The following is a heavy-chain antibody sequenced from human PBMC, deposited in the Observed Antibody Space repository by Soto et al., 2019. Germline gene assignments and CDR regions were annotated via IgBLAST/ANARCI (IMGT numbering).Heavy chain of an antibody. CDR2: IYYSGTT. D-gene: IGHD5-12*01. Sequence: QVQLQESGPGLVKPSETLSLTCTVSGGSISSFYWSWIRQPPGKGLEWIGYIYYSGTTNYNPSLKGRVALSVVASNSQFSLKLTSVTAADTAMYYCARELVYGGYDLGWFVYWGQGILVTVSS. CDR3: ARELVYGGYDLGWFVY. V-gene: IGHV4-59*01. J-gene: IGHJ4*02. CDR1: GGSISSFY.